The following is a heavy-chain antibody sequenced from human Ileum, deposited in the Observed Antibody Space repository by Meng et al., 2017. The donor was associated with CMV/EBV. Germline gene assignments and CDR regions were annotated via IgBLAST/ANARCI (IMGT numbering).Heavy chain of an antibody. J-gene: IGHJ4*02. CDR3: ARDQRLRAVTPFDY. V-gene: IGHV4-39*07. D-gene: IGHD1-1*01. CDR2: ISYSGSI. CDR1: GGSISSNIYY. Sequence: SQTPSLTCTVTGGSISSNIYYWGWIRQPPGKGLEWIGSISYSGSIYYNPSFQSRVTISVYTSKNQFSLNLSSVTAEDTAVYYCARDQRLRAVTPFDYWDQGTLVTVSS.